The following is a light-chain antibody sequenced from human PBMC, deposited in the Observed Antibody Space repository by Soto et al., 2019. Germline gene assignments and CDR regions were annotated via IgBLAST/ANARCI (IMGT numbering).Light chain of an antibody. CDR1: QSISNY. CDR2: SAS. V-gene: IGKV1-39*01. Sequence: DIQMTQSPSSLSASVGDRVTITCRASQSISNYLNRYQQKPGKAPKLLMFSASSLQSVVPSMFSGGGSGTAYTITIISLQPEDLATYYCQQSYRTPRTFGQGTKVEIK. CDR3: QQSYRTPRT. J-gene: IGKJ1*01.